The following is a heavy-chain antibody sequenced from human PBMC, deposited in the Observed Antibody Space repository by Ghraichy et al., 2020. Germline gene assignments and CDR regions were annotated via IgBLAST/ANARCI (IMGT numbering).Heavy chain of an antibody. Sequence: GGSLRLSCAASGFTFSSYGMHWVRQAPGKGLEWVAVIWYDGSNKYYADSVKGRFTISRDNSKNTLYLQMNSLRAEDTAVYYCARDRSHGYYYGMDVWGQGTTVTVSS. CDR1: GFTFSSYG. D-gene: IGHD1-26*01. CDR3: ARDRSHGYYYGMDV. J-gene: IGHJ6*02. V-gene: IGHV3-33*01. CDR2: IWYDGSNK.